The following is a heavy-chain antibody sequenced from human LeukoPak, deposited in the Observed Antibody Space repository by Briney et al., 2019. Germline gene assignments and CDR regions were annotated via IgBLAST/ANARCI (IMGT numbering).Heavy chain of an antibody. D-gene: IGHD6-13*01. CDR3: ARFHSSSWNWFDP. CDR1: GYSFTSYW. V-gene: IGHV5-51*01. Sequence: GESLKISCKGSGYSFTSYWIGWVRQMSGKGLEWMGVIYPGDSDTRYSPSFQGQVTISADKSISTAYLQWSSLEASDTAMYYCARFHSSSWNWFDPWGQGTLVTVSS. J-gene: IGHJ5*02. CDR2: IYPGDSDT.